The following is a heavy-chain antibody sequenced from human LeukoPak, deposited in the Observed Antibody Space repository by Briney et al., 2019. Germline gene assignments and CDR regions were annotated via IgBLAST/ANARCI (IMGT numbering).Heavy chain of an antibody. Sequence: GASVKVSCKASGYTFTGYYMHWVRQAPGQGPEWMGRINPNSGGTNYAQKFQGRVTMTRDTSISTAYMELSRLRSDDTAVYYCARAKPIVTTPYYFDYWGQGTLVTVSS. V-gene: IGHV1-2*06. CDR2: INPNSGGT. CDR3: ARAKPIVTTPYYFDY. D-gene: IGHD5-12*01. CDR1: GYTFTGYY. J-gene: IGHJ4*02.